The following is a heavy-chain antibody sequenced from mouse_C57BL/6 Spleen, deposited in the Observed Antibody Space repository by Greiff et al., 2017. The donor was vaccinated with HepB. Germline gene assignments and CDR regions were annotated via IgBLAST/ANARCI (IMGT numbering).Heavy chain of an antibody. V-gene: IGHV1-50*01. CDR1: GYTFTSYW. CDR3: ASRRVTTFDY. D-gene: IGHD2-2*01. Sequence: QVQLQQPGAELVKPGASVKLSCKASGYTFTSYWMQWVKQRPGQGLEWIGEIDPSDSYTNYNQKFKGKATLTVDTYSSTAYMQLSSLTSEDSAVYYCASRRVTTFDYWGQGTTLTVSS. CDR2: IDPSDSYT. J-gene: IGHJ2*01.